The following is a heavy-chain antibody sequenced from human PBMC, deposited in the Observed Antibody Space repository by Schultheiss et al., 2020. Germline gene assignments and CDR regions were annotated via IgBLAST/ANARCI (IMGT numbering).Heavy chain of an antibody. CDR3: ARLNDFWSGEQDAFDI. J-gene: IGHJ3*02. V-gene: IGHV4-59*10. CDR2: IYTSGST. CDR1: GGSFSGYY. Sequence: SETLSLTCAVYGGSFSGYYWSWIRQPAGKGLEWIGRIYTSGSTNYNPSLKSRVTISVDTSKNQFSLKLSSVTAADTAVYYCARLNDFWSGEQDAFDIWGQGTTVTVSS. D-gene: IGHD3-3*01.